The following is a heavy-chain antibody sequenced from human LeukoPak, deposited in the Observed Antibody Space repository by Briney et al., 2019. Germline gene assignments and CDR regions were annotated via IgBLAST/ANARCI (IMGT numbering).Heavy chain of an antibody. J-gene: IGHJ4*02. V-gene: IGHV3-43*02. Sequence: GGSLRLSCAASGFTFDDFVMHWVRQAPGKGLEWVSLISGDGGRTFYADSVKGRFTISRDNSKNSLYLQMSGLRTEDTALYYCAKDFQYTTGSYWGRFDYWGQGTLVTVSS. CDR3: AKDFQYTTGSYWGRFDY. CDR1: GFTFDDFV. D-gene: IGHD1-1*01. CDR2: ISGDGGRT.